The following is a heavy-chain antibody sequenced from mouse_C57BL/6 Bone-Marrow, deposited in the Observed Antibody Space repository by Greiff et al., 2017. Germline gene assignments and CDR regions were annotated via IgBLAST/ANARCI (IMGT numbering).Heavy chain of an antibody. CDR2: IYPGSGST. CDR3: ARPCPLFAY. J-gene: IGHJ3*01. CDR1: GYTFTSYC. V-gene: IGHV1-55*01. Sequence: QFQLQQPGAELVKPGASVKMSCKASGYTFTSYCITWVKPRPGQGLEWIGDIYPGSGSTNYTEKFKSKATLTVDTSSSTAYMQLSSLTSEDSAVYSCARPCPLFAYWGQGTLVTVSA.